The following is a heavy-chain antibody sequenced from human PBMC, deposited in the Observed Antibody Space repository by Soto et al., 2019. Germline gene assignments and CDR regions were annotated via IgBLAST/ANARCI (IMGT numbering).Heavy chain of an antibody. V-gene: IGHV5-51*01. CDR3: ARGPCTSTSCYNFDY. J-gene: IGHJ4*02. D-gene: IGHD2-2*02. CDR2: IYPGDSDT. CDR1: GYSFTTYW. Sequence: PGESLKISCRGLGYSFTTYWIAWVRQMPGKGLEWMGIIYPGDSDTRYSPSFQGQVTISADKSISTAYLQWGSLKASDTAMYYCARGPCTSTSCYNFDYWGQGTLVTVSS.